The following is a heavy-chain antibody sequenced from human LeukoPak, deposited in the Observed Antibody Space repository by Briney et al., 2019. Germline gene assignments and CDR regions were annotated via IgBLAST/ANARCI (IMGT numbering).Heavy chain of an antibody. D-gene: IGHD5-18*01. CDR1: GGSISSYY. CDR3: ARGLDDSPDAFDI. J-gene: IGHJ3*02. CDR2: IYYSGST. Sequence: SETLSLTCTVSGGSISSYYWSWIRQPPGKGLEWIGYIYYSGSTNYNPSLKSRVTISVDTSKNQFSLKLSSVTAADTAVYCCARGLDDSPDAFDIWGQGTMVTVSS. V-gene: IGHV4-59*01.